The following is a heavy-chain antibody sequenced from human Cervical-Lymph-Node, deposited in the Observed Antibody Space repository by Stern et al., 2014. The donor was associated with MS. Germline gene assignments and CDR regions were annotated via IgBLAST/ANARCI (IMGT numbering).Heavy chain of an antibody. CDR1: GGTLNNYA. Sequence: QVQLVQSGAEVQKPGSTVKVSCKASGGTLNNYAINWVRQAPGQGLEWMGGVNPLLSTKFAHKFQGRVTVTADEASSTFYMTVTSLSVADTAVYFCARSLHRSSSWGETGWFDAWGQGTLVTVSS. D-gene: IGHD6-19*01. CDR3: ARSLHRSSSWGETGWFDA. J-gene: IGHJ5*02. CDR2: VNPLLST. V-gene: IGHV1-69*01.